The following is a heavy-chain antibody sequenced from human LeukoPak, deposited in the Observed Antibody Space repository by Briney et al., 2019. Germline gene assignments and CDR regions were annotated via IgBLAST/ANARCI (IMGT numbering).Heavy chain of an antibody. CDR2: INPNSGGT. CDR3: ARMGSLLTGVRSSGAFDI. D-gene: IGHD1-20*01. J-gene: IGHJ3*02. CDR1: GYTFTGYY. V-gene: IGHV1-2*02. Sequence: ASVKVSCKASGYTFTGYYMHWLRQAPGQGLEWLGWINPNSGGTNYAQKFQGRVTMTRDTSISTAYMEMSRLRSDDTAVYYCARMGSLLTGVRSSGAFDIWGQGTMVTVSS.